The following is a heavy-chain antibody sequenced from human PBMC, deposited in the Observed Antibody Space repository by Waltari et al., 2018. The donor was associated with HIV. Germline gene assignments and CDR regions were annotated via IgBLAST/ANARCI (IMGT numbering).Heavy chain of an antibody. Sequence: QVQLQESGPGLVKPSETLSLTCTVSGGSISSYYWSWIRQPPGKGLEWIGYIYYSGSTNYNPSLKSRVTISVDTSKNQFSLKLSSVTAADTAVYYCARHVHSIFGLGGYYYYYGMDVWGQGTTVTVSS. J-gene: IGHJ6*02. CDR3: ARHVHSIFGLGGYYYYYGMDV. CDR1: GGSISSYY. V-gene: IGHV4-59*08. CDR2: IYYSGST. D-gene: IGHD3-3*01.